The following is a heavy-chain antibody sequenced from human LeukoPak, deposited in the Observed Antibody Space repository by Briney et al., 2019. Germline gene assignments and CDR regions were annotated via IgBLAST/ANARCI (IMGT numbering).Heavy chain of an antibody. CDR1: GLTFSSYA. CDR2: ISSGGGST. D-gene: IGHD6-19*01. V-gene: IGHV3-23*01. CDR3: AKDFPPSVAGHLYYYYYGMDV. J-gene: IGHJ6*02. Sequence: GGSLRLSWAASGLTFSSYAMSWVRQAPGKGLEWVSTISSGGGSTYYADSVKGRFTISRDNSKNTLYLQMNSLRAEDTAVYYCAKDFPPSVAGHLYYYYYGMDVWGQGTTVTVSS.